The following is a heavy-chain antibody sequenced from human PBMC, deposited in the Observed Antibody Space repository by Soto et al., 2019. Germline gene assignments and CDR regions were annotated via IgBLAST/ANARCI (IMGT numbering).Heavy chain of an antibody. CDR1: GFTFSSYG. Sequence: ESGGGVVQPGRSLRLSCAASGFTFSSYGMHWVRQAPGKGLEWVAVISYDGSNKYYADSVKGRFTISRDNSKNTLYLQMNSLRAEDTAVYYCAKETLVSGWYHYGMDVWGQGTTVTVSS. J-gene: IGHJ6*02. CDR3: AKETLVSGWYHYGMDV. V-gene: IGHV3-30*18. CDR2: ISYDGSNK. D-gene: IGHD6-19*01.